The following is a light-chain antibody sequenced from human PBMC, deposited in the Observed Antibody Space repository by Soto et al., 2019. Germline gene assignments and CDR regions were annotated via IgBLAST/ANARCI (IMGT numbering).Light chain of an antibody. Sequence: QSALTQPASVSGSPGQSVTISCTGTNSDVGAYNYVSWYQQYPGKAPKLMIYGVNNRPPGVSNRFSGSKSGNTASLTISGLQAEDEADYYCTSFTTSSTYVVGAGTKVTVL. CDR2: GVN. V-gene: IGLV2-14*01. J-gene: IGLJ1*01. CDR1: NSDVGAYNY. CDR3: TSFTTSSTYV.